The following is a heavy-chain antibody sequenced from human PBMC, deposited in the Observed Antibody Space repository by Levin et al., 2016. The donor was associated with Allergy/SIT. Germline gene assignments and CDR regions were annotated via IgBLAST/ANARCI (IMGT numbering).Heavy chain of an antibody. CDR2: ISSSSSYT. V-gene: IGHV3-11*05. D-gene: IGHD6-13*01. CDR3: ARAGYSSSWAHYYYYGMDV. CDR1: GFTFSDYY. Sequence: GGSLRLSCAASGFTFSDYYMSWIRQAPGKGLEWVSYISSSSSYTNYADSVKGRFTISRDNAKNSLYLQMNSLRAEDTAVYYCARAGYSSSWAHYYYYGMDVWGQGTTVTVSS. J-gene: IGHJ6*02.